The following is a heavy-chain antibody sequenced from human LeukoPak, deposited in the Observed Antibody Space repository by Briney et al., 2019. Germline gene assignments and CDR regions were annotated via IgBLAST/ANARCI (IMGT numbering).Heavy chain of an antibody. CDR1: GGSISSYY. V-gene: IGHV4-59*01. Sequence: SETLSLTCTVSGGSISSYYWSWIRQPPGKGLEWIGYIYYSGSTNYNPSLKSRVTISVDTSKNQFSLKLSSVTAADTAVYYCTRDPSRYDFWSADPPNYFDYWGQGTLVTVSS. CDR3: TRDPSRYDFWSADPPNYFDY. J-gene: IGHJ4*02. D-gene: IGHD3-3*01. CDR2: IYYSGST.